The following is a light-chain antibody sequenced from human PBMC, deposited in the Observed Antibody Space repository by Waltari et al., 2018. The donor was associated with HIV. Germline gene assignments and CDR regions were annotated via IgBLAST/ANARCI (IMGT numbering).Light chain of an antibody. CDR3: QHYDTYPIS. CDR1: QSISSW. Sequence: DIQMTQSPSTLSASVGDRVTITCRASQSISSWLAWYQQIPGKAPKLLIYRASILQSGVPSRFSGSGSGTEFTLTINSLQPDDFATYYCQHYDTYPISFDQGTRLEI. J-gene: IGKJ5*01. CDR2: RAS. V-gene: IGKV1-5*03.